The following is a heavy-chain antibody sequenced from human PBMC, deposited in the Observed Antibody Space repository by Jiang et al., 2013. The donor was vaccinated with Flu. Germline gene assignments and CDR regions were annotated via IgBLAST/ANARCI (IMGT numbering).Heavy chain of an antibody. Sequence: SQTLSLTCAISGDSVSSNSAAWNWIRQSPSRGLEWLGRTYYRSKWYNDYAVSVKSRITINPDTSKNQFSLQLNSVTPEDTAVYYCARGRGTQFVRNKYYFDYWGQGTLVTVSS. CDR1: GDSVSSNSAA. CDR3: ARGRGTQFVRNKYYFDY. CDR2: TYYRSKWYN. V-gene: IGHV6-1*01. J-gene: IGHJ4*02. D-gene: IGHD6-6*01.